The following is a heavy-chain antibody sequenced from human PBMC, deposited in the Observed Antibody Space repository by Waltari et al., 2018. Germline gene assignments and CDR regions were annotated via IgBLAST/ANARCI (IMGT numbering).Heavy chain of an antibody. D-gene: IGHD3-22*01. CDR2: IYPDDSAS. Sequence: EVLLVQSGTEVKKSGDSLKISCQDSGISFSEYWIAWVRQTPGKGLEWMGIIYPDDSASTYSPSVQGQVTISVDKSTNVAYLEWTSLKTSDTAVYYCAASLYDRSDDHYIRWGQGTLVTVSS. CDR1: GISFSEYW. CDR3: AASLYDRSDDHYIR. V-gene: IGHV5-51*01. J-gene: IGHJ4*02.